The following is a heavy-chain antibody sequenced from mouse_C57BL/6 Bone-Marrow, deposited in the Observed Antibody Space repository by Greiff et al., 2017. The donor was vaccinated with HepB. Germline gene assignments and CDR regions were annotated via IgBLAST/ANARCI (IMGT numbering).Heavy chain of an antibody. CDR2: ISNGGGST. CDR1: GFTFSDYY. J-gene: IGHJ1*03. D-gene: IGHD2-2*01. Sequence: EVKLVESGGGLVQPGGSLKLSCAASGFTFSDYYMYWVRQTPEKRLEWVAYISNGGGSTYYPDTVKGRFTISRDNAKNTLYLQMSRLKSEDTAMYYCAREGGYGGWYFDVWGTGTTVTVSS. CDR3: AREGGYGGWYFDV. V-gene: IGHV5-12*01.